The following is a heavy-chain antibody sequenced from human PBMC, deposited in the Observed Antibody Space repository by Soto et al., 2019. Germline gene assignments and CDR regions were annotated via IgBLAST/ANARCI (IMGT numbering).Heavy chain of an antibody. Sequence: ASDKVSCKASGYTFTGYYIHRVRQAPGQALEWMGWINPNSGGTNYAQKSQGKVTMTRDTSISTAHMELTRQSSDDPAEYYCARETVVVTAGRAFDIWGQGTMVTVS. CDR2: INPNSGGT. V-gene: IGHV1-2*02. CDR3: ARETVVVTAGRAFDI. J-gene: IGHJ3*02. CDR1: GYTFTGYY. D-gene: IGHD2-21*02.